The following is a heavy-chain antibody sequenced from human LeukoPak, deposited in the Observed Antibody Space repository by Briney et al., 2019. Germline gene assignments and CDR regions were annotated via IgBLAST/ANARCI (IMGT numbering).Heavy chain of an antibody. J-gene: IGHJ4*02. Sequence: GGSLRLSCTGSGFTFGDYAMSWVRQAPGKGLEWIGFIRTKSYGGTTGYAASVKGRFTISRDDSKSIAYLQMNSLKTEDTAVYYCTRDPQIDYWGQGTLVTVSS. CDR3: TRDPQIDY. V-gene: IGHV3-49*04. CDR1: GFTFGDYA. CDR2: IRTKSYGGTT.